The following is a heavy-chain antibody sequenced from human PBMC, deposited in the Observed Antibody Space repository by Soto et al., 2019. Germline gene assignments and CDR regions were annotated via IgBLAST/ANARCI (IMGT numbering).Heavy chain of an antibody. CDR2: ISAYNGNT. CDR3: AAPRPNRYYYYYMDV. V-gene: IGHV1-18*01. Sequence: ASVKVSCKAYGYTFTSYGISWVRQAPGQGLEWMGWISAYNGNTNYAQKLQGRVTMTTDTSTSTAYMELRSLRSDDTAVYYCAAPRPNRYYYYYMDVWGKGTTVTVSS. CDR1: GYTFTSYG. J-gene: IGHJ6*03.